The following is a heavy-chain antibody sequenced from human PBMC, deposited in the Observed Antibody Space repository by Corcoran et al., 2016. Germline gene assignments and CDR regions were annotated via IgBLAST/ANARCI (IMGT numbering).Heavy chain of an antibody. Sequence: QLQLQESGPGLVKPSETLSLTCTVSGGSISSSSYYWGWIRQPPGKGLEWIGSIYYSGSTYYNPSLKSRVTISVDTSKNQFSLKLSSVTAADTAVYYCARLIKTWGYFDYWGQGTLVTVSS. D-gene: IGHD3-16*01. CDR1: GGSISSSSYY. J-gene: IGHJ4*02. CDR2: IYYSGST. V-gene: IGHV4-39*01. CDR3: ARLIKTWGYFDY.